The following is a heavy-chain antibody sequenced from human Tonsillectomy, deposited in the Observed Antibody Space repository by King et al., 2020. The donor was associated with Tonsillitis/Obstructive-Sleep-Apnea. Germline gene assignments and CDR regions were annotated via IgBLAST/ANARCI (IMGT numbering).Heavy chain of an antibody. J-gene: IGHJ5*02. CDR2: ISSSSSTI. CDR3: ARGRRDRFTIFGVVIIPVWFDP. V-gene: IGHV3-48*02. D-gene: IGHD3-3*01. CDR1: GLTFSSYS. Sequence: QLVQSGGGLVQPGGSLRLSCAASGLTFSSYSMNWVRQAPGKGLEWVSYISSSSSTIYYADSVKGRFTISRDNAKNSLYLQMNSLRDEDTAVYYCARGRRDRFTIFGVVIIPVWFDPWGQGTLVTVSS.